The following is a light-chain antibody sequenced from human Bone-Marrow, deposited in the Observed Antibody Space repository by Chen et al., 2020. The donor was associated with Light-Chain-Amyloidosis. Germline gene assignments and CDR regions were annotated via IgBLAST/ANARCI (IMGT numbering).Light chain of an antibody. J-gene: IGLJ3*02. CDR2: DDS. CDR3: REWDRSSGRRV. CDR1: NIGSTS. Sequence: SYVLTQPSSVSVAPGQTATIACGGNNIGSTSVHRYQQTPGQAPLLVVYDDSDRPSGIPERLSGCNAGHTATPTISRVEVRDEADYYCREWDRSSGRRVFGGGTQLSVL. V-gene: IGLV3-21*02.